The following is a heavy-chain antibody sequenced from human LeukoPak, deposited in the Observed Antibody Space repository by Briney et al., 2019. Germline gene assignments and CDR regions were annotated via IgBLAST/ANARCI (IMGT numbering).Heavy chain of an antibody. Sequence: SETLSLTCAVSGGSISSYYLSWIRQPPGKGLEWIGYIYYSGSTNYNPSLKSRVTISVDTSKNQCSLKLSSVTAADTAVYYYARHIGTPPPYYDFWSGYYEYWFDPWAREPWSPSPQ. J-gene: IGHJ5*02. CDR1: GGSISSYY. D-gene: IGHD3-3*01. CDR2: IYYSGST. V-gene: IGHV4-59*08. CDR3: ARHIGTPPPYYDFWSGYYEYWFDP.